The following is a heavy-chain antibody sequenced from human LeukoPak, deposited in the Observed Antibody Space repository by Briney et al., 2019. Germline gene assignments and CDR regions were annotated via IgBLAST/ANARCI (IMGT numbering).Heavy chain of an antibody. CDR3: AKDGLSRGYSGYDWLVY. D-gene: IGHD5-12*01. Sequence: PGGSLRLSCAASGFTFSDYYMSWIRQAPGKGLEWVSYISSSGSTIYYADSVKGRFTISRDNSKNTLYLQMNSLRAEDTAVYYCAKDGLSRGYSGYDWLVYWGQGTLVTVSS. CDR2: ISSSGSTI. V-gene: IGHV3-11*01. J-gene: IGHJ4*02. CDR1: GFTFSDYY.